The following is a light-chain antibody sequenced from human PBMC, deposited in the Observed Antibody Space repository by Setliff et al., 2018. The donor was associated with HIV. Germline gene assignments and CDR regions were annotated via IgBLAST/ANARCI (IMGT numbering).Light chain of an antibody. V-gene: IGLV2-14*01. Sequence: QSALTQPASVSGSPGQSITISCTGTSSDVGYYDYVSWYQQHPGQAPRLMIYEVTNRPSGVSNRFSGSKSGSTASLTISGLQAEDEADYYCSSYTSTYTRVFGTGTKGTVL. J-gene: IGLJ1*01. CDR1: SSDVGYYDY. CDR2: EVT. CDR3: SSYTSTYTRV.